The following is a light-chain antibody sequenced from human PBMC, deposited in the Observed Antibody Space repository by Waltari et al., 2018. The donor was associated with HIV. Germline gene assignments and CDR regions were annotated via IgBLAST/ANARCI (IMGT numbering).Light chain of an antibody. V-gene: IGLV1-44*01. CDR1: SSNIGSNT. Sequence: QSVLNQSPSASGTPGQRVIISCSGTSSNIGSNTVTWYQRFPGTAPKLLIYSYGQGPAVVPERFSGSKSATSASLAITGLRSEDEADYYCATWDDSLNAWVFGGGTKLTVL. CDR3: ATWDDSLNAWV. J-gene: IGLJ3*02. CDR2: SYG.